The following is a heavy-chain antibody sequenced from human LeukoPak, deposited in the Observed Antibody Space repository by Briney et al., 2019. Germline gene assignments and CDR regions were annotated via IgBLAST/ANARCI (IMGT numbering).Heavy chain of an antibody. D-gene: IGHD7-27*01. V-gene: IGHV1-2*02. CDR1: GYTFTGYY. CDR3: APSPNWPTFYFDY. Sequence: ASVKVSCKASGYTFTGYYMHWVRQAPGQGLEWMGWINPNSGGTNYAQKFQGRVTMTRDTSINTAYMDLSRLRSDDTAVYYCAPSPNWPTFYFDYWGQGTLVTVSS. CDR2: INPNSGGT. J-gene: IGHJ4*02.